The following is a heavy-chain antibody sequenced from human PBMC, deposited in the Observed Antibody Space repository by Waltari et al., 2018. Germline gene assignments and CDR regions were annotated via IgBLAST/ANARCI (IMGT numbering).Heavy chain of an antibody. CDR3: ARGRRYGGNSDLFGYYYYMDV. Sequence: QVQLVQSGAEVKKPGASVKVSCKASGYTFTGYYMHWVRQAPGQGLEWMGRINPNRGGTNYAQKFQGRVTMTRDTSISTAYMELSRLRSDDTAVYYCARGRRYGGNSDLFGYYYYMDVWGKGTTVTVSS. V-gene: IGHV1-2*06. D-gene: IGHD2-21*02. CDR1: GYTFTGYY. CDR2: INPNRGGT. J-gene: IGHJ6*03.